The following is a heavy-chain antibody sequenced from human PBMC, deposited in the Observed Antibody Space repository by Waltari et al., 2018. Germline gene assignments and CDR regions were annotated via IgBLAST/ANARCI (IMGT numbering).Heavy chain of an antibody. CDR2: TTSSGSRV. CDR3: VRDRVHFGMDV. Sequence: QVQLVESGGGPVQPGGPLIRSCTASAFRFTEYAMSWVRQAQGKGLEWIANTTSSGSRVHYADSVRGRFTISRDNAKNSLLLDMSSLRVEDTAVYFCVRDRVHFGMDVWGQGTTVIVSS. J-gene: IGHJ6*01. V-gene: IGHV3-11*04. CDR1: AFRFTEYA.